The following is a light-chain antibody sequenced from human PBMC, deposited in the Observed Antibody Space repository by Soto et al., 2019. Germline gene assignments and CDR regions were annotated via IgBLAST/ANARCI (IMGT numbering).Light chain of an antibody. V-gene: IGKV1-39*01. Sequence: DIQMTQSPASLSASVGDRVTLTCRASQSIGSYLNWYQHKPGKAPQLLIYGASNLQSGVPSRFSGSGSGTDFTLTISSLHPEYFATYYCHQSDSTPPTFGQGTRLEIK. J-gene: IGKJ5*01. CDR3: HQSDSTPPT. CDR1: QSIGSY. CDR2: GAS.